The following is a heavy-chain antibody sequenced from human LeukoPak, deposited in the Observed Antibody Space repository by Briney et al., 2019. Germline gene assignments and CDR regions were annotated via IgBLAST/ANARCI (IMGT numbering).Heavy chain of an antibody. J-gene: IGHJ5*02. V-gene: IGHV1-69*05. CDR2: IIPIFGTA. CDR3: ARVGAMGNWFDP. CDR1: GGTFSSYA. Sequence: ASVKVSCKASGGTFSSYAISWVRQAPGQGLEWMGGIIPIFGTANYAQKFQGRVTITTDESTSTAYMELSSLRSEDTAVYYCARVGAMGNWFDPWGQGTLVTVSS. D-gene: IGHD1-26*01.